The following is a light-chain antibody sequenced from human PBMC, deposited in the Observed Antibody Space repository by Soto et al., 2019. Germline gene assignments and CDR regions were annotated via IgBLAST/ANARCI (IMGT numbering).Light chain of an antibody. CDR2: GAS. V-gene: IGKV3-20*01. CDR3: QQYGSSGWT. CDR1: QSVSSSY. Sequence: EIVLTQSPGTLSLSPGERATLSCRASQSVSSSYLAWYKQKPGQAPRLLIYGASSRATGIPDRFSGSGSGTDFTLTISRLEPEDFAVYHCQQYGSSGWTFGQGPKVEIK. J-gene: IGKJ1*01.